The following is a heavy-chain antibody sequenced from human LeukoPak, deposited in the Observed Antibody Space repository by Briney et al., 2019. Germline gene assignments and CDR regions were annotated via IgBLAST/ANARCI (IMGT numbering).Heavy chain of an antibody. J-gene: IGHJ4*02. CDR3: ARVLLWGSSPTYSDY. D-gene: IGHD6-13*01. CDR2: MNPNSGNT. CDR1: GGTFSSYA. Sequence: ASVKVSCKASGGTFSSYAISWVRQATGQGLEWMGWMNPNSGNTGYAQKFQGRVTMTRNTSISTAYMELSSLRSEDTAVYYCARVLLWGSSPTYSDYWGQGTLVTVSS. V-gene: IGHV1-8*02.